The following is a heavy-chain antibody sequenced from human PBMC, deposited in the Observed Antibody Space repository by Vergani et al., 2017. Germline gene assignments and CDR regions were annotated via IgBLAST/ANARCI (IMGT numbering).Heavy chain of an antibody. CDR1: GYTFTSYG. CDR3: AEEYCNSTNFLALSYHRKDV. J-gene: IGHJ6*02. CDR2: ISAYNGNT. D-gene: IGHD2/OR15-2a*01. V-gene: IGHV1-18*01. Sequence: QVQLVQSGAEVKTPGASVKVSCKASGYTFTSYGISWVRQAPGQGLEWMGWISAYNGNTNYAQKLQGRVTMTTDTSTSTAYMGLRSLRSDDTGVYYCAEEYCNSTNFLALSYHRKDVWGQGTTGNGS.